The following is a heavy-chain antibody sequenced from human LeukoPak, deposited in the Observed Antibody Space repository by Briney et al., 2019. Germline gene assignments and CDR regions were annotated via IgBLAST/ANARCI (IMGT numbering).Heavy chain of an antibody. CDR1: GFTFSSYE. Sequence: PGGSLRLSCAASGFTFSSYEMNWVRQAPGKGLEWVSYISSSGSTIYYADSVKGRFTISRDNAKNSLYLQMNSLRAEDTAVYYCARAAIAVAGTASSNDYWGQGTLVTVSS. CDR2: ISSSGSTI. D-gene: IGHD6-19*01. V-gene: IGHV3-48*03. CDR3: ARAAIAVAGTASSNDY. J-gene: IGHJ4*02.